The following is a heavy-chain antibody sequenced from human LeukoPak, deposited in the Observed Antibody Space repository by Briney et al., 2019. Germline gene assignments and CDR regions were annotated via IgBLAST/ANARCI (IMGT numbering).Heavy chain of an antibody. Sequence: PGGSLRLSCAASGFIFSSYWMSWVRQAPGKGLEWVANIKQDGSEKYYVDSVKARFTISRDNAKNSLYLQMNSLRAEDTAVYYCARDLYRIVVVPHYFDYWGQGTLVTVSS. CDR2: IKQDGSEK. CDR3: ARDLYRIVVVPHYFDY. J-gene: IGHJ4*02. D-gene: IGHD3-22*01. V-gene: IGHV3-7*01. CDR1: GFIFSSYW.